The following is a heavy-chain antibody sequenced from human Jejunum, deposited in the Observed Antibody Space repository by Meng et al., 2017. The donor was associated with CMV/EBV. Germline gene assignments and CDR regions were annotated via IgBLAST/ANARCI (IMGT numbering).Heavy chain of an antibody. V-gene: IGHV1-8*01. J-gene: IGHJ4*02. CDR2: MTPKSGNT. CDR1: GYTCNKYD. Sequence: VSCKASGYTCNKYDISWVRQAPGQGLEWMGSMTPKSGNTVYAQKFQGRVTMTWDTSTTTAYMELSSLRSEDTAMYYCARGLDLPYWGQGTLVTVSS. CDR3: ARGLDLPY.